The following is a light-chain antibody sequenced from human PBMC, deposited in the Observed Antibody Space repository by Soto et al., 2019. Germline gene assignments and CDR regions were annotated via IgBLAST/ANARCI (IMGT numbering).Light chain of an antibody. CDR3: QQFNSYPPYT. Sequence: IQLTQSPSSLSASVGDRVTITCRASQGISSALAWYQQKPGKAPKLLIYDASSLESGVPSRFSGSGSGTDFTLTISSLQPEDFATYYCQQFNSYPPYTFGQGTKLEIK. J-gene: IGKJ2*01. CDR2: DAS. V-gene: IGKV1-13*02. CDR1: QGISSA.